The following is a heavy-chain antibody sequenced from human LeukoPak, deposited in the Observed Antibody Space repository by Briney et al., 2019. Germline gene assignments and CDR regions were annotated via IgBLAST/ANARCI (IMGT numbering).Heavy chain of an antibody. CDR1: GFTVSSNY. J-gene: IGHJ3*02. CDR3: ARVPDRGAFDI. Sequence: GGSLRLSCAASGFTVSSNYMSWVRQAPGKGLEWVSVIYSGGSTYYADSVKGRFTIFRDNSKNTLYLQMNSLRAEDTAVYYCARVPDRGAFDIWGQGTMVTVSS. V-gene: IGHV3-53*01. CDR2: IYSGGST.